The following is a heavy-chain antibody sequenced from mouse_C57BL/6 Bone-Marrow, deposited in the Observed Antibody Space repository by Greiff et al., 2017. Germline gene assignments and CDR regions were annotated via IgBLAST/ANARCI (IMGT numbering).Heavy chain of an antibody. CDR3: AREETTVAPYYFDY. D-gene: IGHD1-1*01. CDR2: IYPYNGVS. J-gene: IGHJ2*01. CDR1: GYSFTGYY. V-gene: IGHV1-31*01. Sequence: VQLQQSGPELVKPGASVKISCKASGYSFTGYYMHWVKQSHGNILDWIGYIYPYNGVSSYNQKFKGKATLTVDTSSSTAYMELRSLTSEDSAVYYCAREETTVAPYYFDYWGQGTTLTVSS.